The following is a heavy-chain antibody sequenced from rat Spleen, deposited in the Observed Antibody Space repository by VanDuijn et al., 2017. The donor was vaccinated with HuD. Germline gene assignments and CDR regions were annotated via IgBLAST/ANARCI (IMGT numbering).Heavy chain of an antibody. Sequence: EVQLVESGGGLVQPGRSLKLSCAASGFTYSNSVMAWVRQAPTKGLEWVASISTVGGNTYYRDSVKGRFPISRDNAKNTLYLQMDSLRSEDTATYYCARLDYPGITDLDYWGQGVMVTVSS. CDR3: ARLDYPGITDLDY. D-gene: IGHD1-4*01. CDR2: ISTVGGNT. CDR1: GFTYSNSV. J-gene: IGHJ2*01. V-gene: IGHV5S13*01.